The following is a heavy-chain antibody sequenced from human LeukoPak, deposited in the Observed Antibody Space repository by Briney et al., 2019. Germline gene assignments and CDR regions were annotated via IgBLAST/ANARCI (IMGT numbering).Heavy chain of an antibody. V-gene: IGHV3-23*01. CDR2: IRGSGSDT. Sequence: GGSLRLSCAASGFTFNNYAMNWVRQAPGKGLEWVSAIRGSGSDTYYADSVKGRFSISRDNSRNTLSLQMNSLRAEDTAVYYCAKDFRVSYWGQGTLVTVSS. CDR1: GFTFNNYA. J-gene: IGHJ4*02. CDR3: AKDFRVSY.